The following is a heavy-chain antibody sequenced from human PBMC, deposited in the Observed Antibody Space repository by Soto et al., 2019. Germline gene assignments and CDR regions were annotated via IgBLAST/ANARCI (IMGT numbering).Heavy chain of an antibody. Sequence: EVQLVESGGGLVQPGGSLRLSCAASGFTFSSYSMNWVRQAPGKGLEWVSYISSSSSTIYYADSVKGRFTISRDNAKNSLYLQMNSLRDEDTAVYYCARDYCSSTSCYNDYWGQGTLVNVSS. D-gene: IGHD2-2*02. J-gene: IGHJ4*02. CDR3: ARDYCSSTSCYNDY. V-gene: IGHV3-48*02. CDR2: ISSSSSTI. CDR1: GFTFSSYS.